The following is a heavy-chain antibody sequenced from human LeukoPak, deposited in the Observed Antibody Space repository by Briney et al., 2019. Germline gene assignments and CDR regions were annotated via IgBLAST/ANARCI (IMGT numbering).Heavy chain of an antibody. Sequence: GGSLRLSCAASGFTFSSYSMNWVRQAPGKGLEWVSSISSSSSYIYYADSVKGRFTISRDNAKNSLYLQMNSLRAEDTAVYYCARDRQWLSGNTYFDSWGQGTLVTVSS. CDR1: GFTFSSYS. CDR2: ISSSSSYI. J-gene: IGHJ4*02. D-gene: IGHD6-19*01. V-gene: IGHV3-21*01. CDR3: ARDRQWLSGNTYFDS.